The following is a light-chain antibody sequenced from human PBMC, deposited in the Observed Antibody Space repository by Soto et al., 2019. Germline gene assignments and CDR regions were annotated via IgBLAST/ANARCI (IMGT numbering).Light chain of an antibody. V-gene: IGKV3-20*01. J-gene: IGKJ1*01. CDR3: QQYGDSKWM. CDR1: QYISTK. CDR2: GAF. Sequence: VLTQSPDSLSLSPGERATLSCRASQYISTKLAWYQQKPGQAPRLLFSGAFNRATDTPDRFSGSGSGTDFTLIIIGVEAEDFAMYYCQQYGDSKWMCGQGTKVDIK.